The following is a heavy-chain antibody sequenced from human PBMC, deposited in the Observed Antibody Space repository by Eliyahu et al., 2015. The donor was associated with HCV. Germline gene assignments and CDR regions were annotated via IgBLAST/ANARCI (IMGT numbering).Heavy chain of an antibody. CDR3: AKDFGEIFVRWELPYAFDI. V-gene: IGHV3-23*01. Sequence: EVQLLESGGGLVQPGGSLRLSCAASGFTFSSSXMAWVRQAPGKGLEWVSAIXGSGGSTYYADSVKGRFTISRDNSKNTLYLQMNSLRAEDTAVYYCAKDFGEIFVRWELPYAFDIWGQGTMVTVSS. J-gene: IGHJ3*02. CDR2: IXGSGGST. CDR1: GFTFSSSX. D-gene: IGHD1-26*01.